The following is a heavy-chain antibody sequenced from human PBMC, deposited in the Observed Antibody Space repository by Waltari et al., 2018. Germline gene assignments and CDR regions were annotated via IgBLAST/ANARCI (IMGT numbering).Heavy chain of an antibody. Sequence: EVQLLQSGGGLVQPGGSLRLPCAASGFTFSSSSMSWVRQAPGKGLEWVSAISSGGETTLYADSVKGRFTISRDNSKNTLSLQVSSLRAEDTAVYYCAKRLLEPQVGAFDIWGQGTIVTVSS. CDR3: AKRLLEPQVGAFDI. CDR2: ISSGGETT. V-gene: IGHV3-23*01. D-gene: IGHD3-3*01. CDR1: GFTFSSSS. J-gene: IGHJ3*02.